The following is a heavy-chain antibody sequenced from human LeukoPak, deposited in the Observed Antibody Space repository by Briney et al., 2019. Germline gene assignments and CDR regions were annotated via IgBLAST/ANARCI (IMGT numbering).Heavy chain of an antibody. J-gene: IGHJ4*02. V-gene: IGHV3-21*01. D-gene: IGHD2/OR15-2a*01. CDR2: ISSSSSYI. CDR1: GFTFSSYS. CDR3: AGVSTATVYYFDY. Sequence: GGSLRLSCAASGFTFSSYSMNWVRQAPGKGPEWVSSISSSSSYIYYADSVKGRFTISRDNAKNSLYLQMNSLRAEDTAVYYCAGVSTATVYYFDYWGQGTLVTVSS.